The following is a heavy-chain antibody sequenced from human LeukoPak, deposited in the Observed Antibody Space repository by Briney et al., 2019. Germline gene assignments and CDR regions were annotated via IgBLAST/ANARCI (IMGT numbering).Heavy chain of an antibody. D-gene: IGHD1-26*01. CDR1: GGSFCGYY. Sequence: SETLSLTCAVYGGSFCGYYWSWIRQPPGKGLEWIGEINHSGSTNYNPSLKSRVTISVDTSKNQFSLKLSSVTAADTAVYYCARGRIVGAPRSRFDPWGQGTLVTVSS. V-gene: IGHV4-34*01. J-gene: IGHJ5*02. CDR3: ARGRIVGAPRSRFDP. CDR2: INHSGST.